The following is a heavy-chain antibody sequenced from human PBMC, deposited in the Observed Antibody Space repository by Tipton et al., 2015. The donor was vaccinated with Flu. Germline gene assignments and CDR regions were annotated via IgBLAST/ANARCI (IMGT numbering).Heavy chain of an antibody. CDR3: ARGGVSLWMTPPLFPHEDY. V-gene: IGHV3-7*01. CDR2: IRGDGGER. J-gene: IGHJ4*02. CDR1: GFAFDTFW. Sequence: SLRLSCAASGFAFDTFWMTWIRLTPGRGLEWVATIRGDGGERYYVGSVEGRFTISRDNSVNSLYLQLDSLRRDDSGVYFCARGGVSLWMTPPLFPHEDYWGQGTQVTVSS. D-gene: IGHD5-12*01.